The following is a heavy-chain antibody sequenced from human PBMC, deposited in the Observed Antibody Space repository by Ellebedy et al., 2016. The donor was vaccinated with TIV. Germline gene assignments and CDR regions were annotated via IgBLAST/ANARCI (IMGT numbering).Heavy chain of an antibody. Sequence: GESLKISCKGSGYSFTSYWLGWVRQMPGKGLEWMGNIYPGDSNTAYRPSFQGQVTISADKSISSAYLQWSSLKASDTAMYYCVRGPLGYCSGGSCSADYWGQGTLVTVSS. CDR3: VRGPLGYCSGGSCSADY. CDR2: IYPGDSNT. V-gene: IGHV5-51*01. J-gene: IGHJ4*02. D-gene: IGHD2-15*01. CDR1: GYSFTSYW.